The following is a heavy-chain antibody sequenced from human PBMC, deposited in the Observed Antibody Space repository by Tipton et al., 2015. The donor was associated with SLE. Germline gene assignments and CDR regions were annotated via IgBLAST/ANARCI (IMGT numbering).Heavy chain of an antibody. D-gene: IGHD6-6*01. CDR3: ARGRYSSSSVYYYYYMDV. V-gene: IGHV4-59*07. Sequence: TLSLTCTVSGGSISSYYWSWIRQPPGKGLEWIGYIYYSGSTNYNPSLKSRVTISVDTSKNQFSLKLSSVTAADTAVYYCARGRYSSSSVYYYYYMDVWGKGTTVTVSS. J-gene: IGHJ6*03. CDR2: IYYSGST. CDR1: GGSISSYY.